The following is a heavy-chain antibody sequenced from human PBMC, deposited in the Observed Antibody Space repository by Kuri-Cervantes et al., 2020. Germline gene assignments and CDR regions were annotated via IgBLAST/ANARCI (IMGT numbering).Heavy chain of an antibody. CDR1: GFTFSDYY. D-gene: IGHD3-10*01. Sequence: GESLKISCAASGFTFSDYYMSWIRQAPGKGLEWVSYISSSGSTIYYADSVKGRFTISRDNSKNTLYLQMNSLRAEDTAVYYCARARGSGVRGVRPPNNGYYFDYWGQGTLVTVSS. CDR2: ISSSGSTI. CDR3: ARARGSGVRGVRPPNNGYYFDY. V-gene: IGHV3-11*01. J-gene: IGHJ4*02.